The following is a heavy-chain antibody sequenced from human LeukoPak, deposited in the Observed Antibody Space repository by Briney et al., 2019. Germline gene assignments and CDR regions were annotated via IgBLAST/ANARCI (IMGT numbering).Heavy chain of an antibody. CDR1: GFTFDDYA. J-gene: IGHJ4*02. Sequence: GGSLRLSCAASGFTFDDYAMHWVRHAPGKGLEWVSGISWNSGSIGYADSVKGRFTISRDNAKNSLYLQMNSLRAEDTALYYCAKDIQYYDSSGYYAVWGQGTLVTVSS. CDR3: AKDIQYYDSSGYYAV. D-gene: IGHD3-22*01. CDR2: ISWNSGSI. V-gene: IGHV3-9*01.